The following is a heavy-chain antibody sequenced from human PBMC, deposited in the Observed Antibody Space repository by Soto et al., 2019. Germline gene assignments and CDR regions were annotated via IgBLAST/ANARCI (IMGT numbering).Heavy chain of an antibody. CDR2: IIGVFPTT. Sequence: QVQLVPSGAEVKKPGSSVKVSCKTSGGSQATSWVRQAPGHGPEWLGGIIGVFPTTNKAEKFEGRVTITADKSTGTAYMELSSLTSVDTAVYYCATVGPPLSGAFTYGYEGPFDYWGQGILVIVSS. V-gene: IGHV1-69*06. CDR1: GGSQA. D-gene: IGHD5-18*01. J-gene: IGHJ4*02. CDR3: ATVGPPLSGAFTYGYEGPFDY.